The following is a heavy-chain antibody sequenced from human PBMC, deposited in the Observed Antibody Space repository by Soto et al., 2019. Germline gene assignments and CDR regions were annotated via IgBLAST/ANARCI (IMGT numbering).Heavy chain of an antibody. V-gene: IGHV3-43*01. D-gene: IGHD1-1*01. CDR3: AKGTRGNSPELDF. Sequence: LRLSCAASGFIFDDSTMHWVRQTPGKGLEWVSLISWDGDSAYYADSVRGRFTISRDNSKNSLFLQMNNVRAEDAALYFCAKGTRGNSPELDFWGQGTLVTVSS. CDR2: ISWDGDSA. CDR1: GFIFDDST. J-gene: IGHJ4*02.